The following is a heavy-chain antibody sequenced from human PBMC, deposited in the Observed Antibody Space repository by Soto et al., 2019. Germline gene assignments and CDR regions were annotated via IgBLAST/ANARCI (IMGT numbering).Heavy chain of an antibody. D-gene: IGHD5-18*01. J-gene: IGHJ6*02. CDR1: GFTFGDYA. CDR2: IRSKAYGGTT. V-gene: IGHV3-49*03. Sequence: GGSLRLSCTASGFTFGDYAMSWFRQAPGKGLEWVGFIRSKAYGGTTEYAASVTGRLTISRDDSKSIAYLQMNSLKTEDTAVYYCTRDPITIQLWASYYYGMDVWGQGTTVTVSS. CDR3: TRDPITIQLWASYYYGMDV.